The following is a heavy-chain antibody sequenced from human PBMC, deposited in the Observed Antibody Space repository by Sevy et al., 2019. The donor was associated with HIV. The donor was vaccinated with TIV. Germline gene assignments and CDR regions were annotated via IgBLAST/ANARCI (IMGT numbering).Heavy chain of an antibody. D-gene: IGHD3-22*01. CDR2: ISGSGGST. V-gene: IGHV3-23*01. CDR3: AKAIGEYYYDSSGYSVYFDY. Sequence: GGSLRLSCAASGFTFSGYAMSWVRQAPGKGLEWVSAISGSGGSTYYADSVKGRFTISRDNSKNTLYLQMNSLRAEDTAVYNCAKAIGEYYYDSSGYSVYFDYWGQGTLVTVSS. J-gene: IGHJ4*02. CDR1: GFTFSGYA.